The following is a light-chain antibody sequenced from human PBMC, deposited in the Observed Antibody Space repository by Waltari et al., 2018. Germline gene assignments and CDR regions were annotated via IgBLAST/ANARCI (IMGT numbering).Light chain of an antibody. Sequence: DIQMTQSPSTLSASIGDRVTITCRVSQNINGWLAWYQQRPGKAPKLLIYKTSNLETGVPSRFSGSGSGTDFTLTISSLQPEDFATYYCQQYNNFLFTFGPGTKVDI. CDR3: QQYNNFLFT. CDR2: KTS. CDR1: QNINGW. J-gene: IGKJ3*01. V-gene: IGKV1-5*03.